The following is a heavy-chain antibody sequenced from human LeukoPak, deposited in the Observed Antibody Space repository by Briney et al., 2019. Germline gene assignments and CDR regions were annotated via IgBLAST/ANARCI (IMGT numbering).Heavy chain of an antibody. CDR1: GFTFSSYS. Sequence: GGSLRLSCAASGFTFSSYSMNWVRQAPGKGLEWVSSISSSSSYIYYADSVKGRFTISRDNAKNSLYLQMNSLRAEDTAVYYCARAAEGYYDFWSGRDYWGQGTLVTVSS. D-gene: IGHD3-3*01. J-gene: IGHJ4*02. CDR3: ARAAEGYYDFWSGRDY. CDR2: ISSSSSYI. V-gene: IGHV3-21*01.